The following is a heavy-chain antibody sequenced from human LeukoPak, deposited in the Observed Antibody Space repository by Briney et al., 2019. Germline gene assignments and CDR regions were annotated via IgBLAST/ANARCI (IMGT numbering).Heavy chain of an antibody. Sequence: PSQTLSLTCTVSGGSISSGSYYWSWIRQPPGKGLEWIGEINHSGSTNYNPSLKSRVTISVDTSKNQFSLKLSSVTAADTAVYYCARGRIVVVPAAMRGWFDPWGQGTLVTVSS. D-gene: IGHD2-2*01. J-gene: IGHJ5*02. V-gene: IGHV4-39*07. CDR1: GGSISSGSYY. CDR2: INHSGST. CDR3: ARGRIVVVPAAMRGWFDP.